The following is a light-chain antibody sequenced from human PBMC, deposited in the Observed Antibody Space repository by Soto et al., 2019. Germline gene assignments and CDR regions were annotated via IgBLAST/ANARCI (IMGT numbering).Light chain of an antibody. V-gene: IGKV1-6*01. CDR1: QGIRSE. J-gene: IGKJ4*01. Sequence: HMTQSPSSLSASIADRVTITCRASQGIRSELGWYQQKPGKAPNLLIYTASTLQSGVPSRFSGSGSGTDFTLTISSLQPEDFATYYCIQDYNYPLTFGGGTKVDIK. CDR3: IQDYNYPLT. CDR2: TAS.